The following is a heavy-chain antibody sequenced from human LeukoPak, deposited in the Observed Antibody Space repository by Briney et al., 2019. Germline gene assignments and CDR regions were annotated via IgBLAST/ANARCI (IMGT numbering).Heavy chain of an antibody. Sequence: SETLSLTCTVSGGSISSSSYYWGWIRQPPGKGLEWIGSIYYSGSTYYNPSLKSRVTISVDTSKNQFSLKLSSVTAADTAVYYCASLPQNIVATINRKRDPGPTDYWGQGTLVTVSS. CDR1: GGSISSSSYY. CDR3: ASLPQNIVATINRKRDPGPTDY. CDR2: IYYSGST. D-gene: IGHD5-12*01. J-gene: IGHJ4*02. V-gene: IGHV4-39*01.